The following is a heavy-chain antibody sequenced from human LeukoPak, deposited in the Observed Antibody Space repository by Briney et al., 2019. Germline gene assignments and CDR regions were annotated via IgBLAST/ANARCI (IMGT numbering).Heavy chain of an antibody. CDR2: TYYRSRWSN. V-gene: IGHV6-1*01. CDR1: GDSVSSHSAA. CDR3: ARDVSRIRRVPVGPKIYYYGMDV. J-gene: IGHJ6*02. D-gene: IGHD1-26*01. Sequence: SQTLSLTCAISGDSVSSHSAAWNWIRQSPSRGLEWLGRTYYRSRWSNNYAVSVKGRVTIIPDTSKNQFSLQLNSVIPEDTAVYFCARDVSRIRRVPVGPKIYYYGMDVWGQGTTVTVSS.